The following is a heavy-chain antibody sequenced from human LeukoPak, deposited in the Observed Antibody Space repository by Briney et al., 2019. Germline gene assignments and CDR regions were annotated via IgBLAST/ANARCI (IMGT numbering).Heavy chain of an antibody. V-gene: IGHV3-15*01. J-gene: IGHJ6*03. CDR3: TTEGTGLGDYGDYANYYYYMDV. CDR1: GFTFTNAW. CDR2: VKSKADGCTT. Sequence: PGGSLRLSCAASGFTFTNAWMTWVRQARGKGLEWVGRVKSKADGCTTDYAAPVKGIFTISRDDSKNTLYLQMNSLKTDDTAVYYCTTEGTGLGDYGDYANYYYYMDVWGKGTTVTVSS. D-gene: IGHD4-17*01.